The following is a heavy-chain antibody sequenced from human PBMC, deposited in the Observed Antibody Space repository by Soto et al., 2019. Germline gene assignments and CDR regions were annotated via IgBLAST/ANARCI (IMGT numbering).Heavy chain of an antibody. CDR2: INHSGST. Sequence: PSETLSLTCAVYGGSFSGYYWSWIRQPPGKGLEWIGEINHSGSTNYNPSLKSRVTISVDASKNQFSLKLSSVTAADTAVYYCARGGNRFYFLLGYFDYCGQGTLVTVSS. D-gene: IGHD3-16*02. CDR3: ARGGNRFYFLLGYFDY. V-gene: IGHV4-34*01. CDR1: GGSFSGYY. J-gene: IGHJ4*02.